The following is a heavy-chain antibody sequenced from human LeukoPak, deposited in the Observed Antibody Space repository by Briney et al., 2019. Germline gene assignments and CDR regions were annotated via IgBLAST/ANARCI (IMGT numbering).Heavy chain of an antibody. J-gene: IGHJ5*02. V-gene: IGHV1-2*02. Sequence: ASVKVSCKASGYTFTGYYMHWVRQAPGQRLEWMGWINPNSGGTNYAQKFQGRVTMARDTSISTAYMELSRLRSDDTAVYYCARDWDIVEQPPLDPWGQGTLVTVSS. CDR1: GYTFTGYY. D-gene: IGHD2-15*01. CDR3: ARDWDIVEQPPLDP. CDR2: INPNSGGT.